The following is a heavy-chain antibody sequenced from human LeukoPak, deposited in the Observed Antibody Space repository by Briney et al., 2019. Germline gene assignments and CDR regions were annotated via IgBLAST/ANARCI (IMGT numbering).Heavy chain of an antibody. Sequence: GGSLRLSCAASGFTFSSYSMNWVRQAPGKGLEWVSSISSSSSYIYYADSVKGRFTISRDNAKNSLYPQMNSLRAEDTAVYYCARIAAAGPFDYWGQGTLVTVSS. CDR3: ARIAAAGPFDY. CDR1: GFTFSSYS. CDR2: ISSSSSYI. V-gene: IGHV3-21*01. J-gene: IGHJ4*02. D-gene: IGHD6-13*01.